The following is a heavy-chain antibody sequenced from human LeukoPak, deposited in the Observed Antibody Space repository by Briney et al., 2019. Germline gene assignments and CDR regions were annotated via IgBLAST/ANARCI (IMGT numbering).Heavy chain of an antibody. D-gene: IGHD2-15*01. J-gene: IGHJ5*02. CDR1: GYTFSSYY. CDR2: INTSGDST. Sequence: GASVKVSCKASGYTFSSYYMHWVRQAPGQGLEWMGIINTSGDSTTYAQKFQGRVTMTRDTSTSTVYMELSSLRSEDTAVYYCARSGYCSGGRCYSGYWFDPWGQGTLVTVPS. CDR3: ARSGYCSGGRCYSGYWFDP. V-gene: IGHV1-46*01.